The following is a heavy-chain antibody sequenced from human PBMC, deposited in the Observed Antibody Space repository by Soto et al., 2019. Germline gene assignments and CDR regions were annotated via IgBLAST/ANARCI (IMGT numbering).Heavy chain of an antibody. CDR2: INHSGST. J-gene: IGHJ5*02. CDR1: GGSFSGYY. CDR3: AKLRKGDSGSIFWFDP. Sequence: SETLSLTCAVYGGSFSGYYWSWIRQPPGKGLEWIGEINHSGSTNYNPSLKSRVTISVDTSKNQFSLKLSSVTAADTAVYYCAKLRKGDSGSIFWFDPWAQGTLVTVSS. V-gene: IGHV4-34*01. D-gene: IGHD6-13*01.